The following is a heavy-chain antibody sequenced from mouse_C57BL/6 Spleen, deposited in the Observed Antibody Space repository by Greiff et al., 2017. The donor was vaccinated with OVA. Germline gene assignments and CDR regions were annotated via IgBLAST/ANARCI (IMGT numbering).Heavy chain of an antibody. V-gene: IGHV1-82*01. CDR1: GYAFSSSW. D-gene: IGHD2-4*01. CDR3: ARWGDDYEGGAMDY. J-gene: IGHJ4*01. CDR2: IYPGDGDT. Sequence: VQLQQSGPELVKPGASVKISCKASGYAFSSSWMNWVKQRPGKGLEWIGRIYPGDGDTNYNGKFKGKATLTADKSSSTAYMQLSSLTSEDSAVYFCARWGDDYEGGAMDYWGQGTSVTVSS.